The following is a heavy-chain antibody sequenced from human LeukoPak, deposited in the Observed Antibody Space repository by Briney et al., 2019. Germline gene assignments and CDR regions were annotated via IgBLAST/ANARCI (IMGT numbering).Heavy chain of an antibody. V-gene: IGHV4-39*07. Sequence: SETLSLTCTVSGGSISSSSYYWGWIRQPPGKGLEWIGSIYYSGSTYYNPSLKSRVTLSVDTSKNQLSLKLTSVTAADTAVYYCAGNNFRSGYYAFDYWGQGTLVTVSS. CDR2: IYYSGST. D-gene: IGHD3-3*01. J-gene: IGHJ4*02. CDR1: GGSISSSSYY. CDR3: AGNNFRSGYYAFDY.